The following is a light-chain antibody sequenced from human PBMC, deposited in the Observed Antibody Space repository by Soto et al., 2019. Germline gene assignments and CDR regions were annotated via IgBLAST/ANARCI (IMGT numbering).Light chain of an antibody. CDR3: QHSYSTPS. V-gene: IGKV1-39*01. Sequence: DIQMTQSPSSLSASVGDRVTITCRASQSISRYLNWYQQKPGKAPKLLIYAASSLQCGVPSRFSGSESATIFTLIISSLQPEDFATYYCQHSYSTPSFGQGTKVEIK. J-gene: IGKJ1*01. CDR2: AAS. CDR1: QSISRY.